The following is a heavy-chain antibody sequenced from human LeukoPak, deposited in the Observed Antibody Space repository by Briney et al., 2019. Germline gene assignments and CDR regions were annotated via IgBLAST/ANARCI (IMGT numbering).Heavy chain of an antibody. J-gene: IGHJ2*01. CDR1: GFTFSIYA. D-gene: IGHD3-22*01. V-gene: IGHV3-23*01. CDR2: ISGSGGST. Sequence: GGSLRLSCAASGFTFSIYAMTWVREAPGKGLEWVSAISGSGGSTYYADSVKGRFTISRDNSKNTLYLQMNSLRAEDTAVYYCAREGRYDSSGYYFYWYFDLWGRGTLVTVSS. CDR3: AREGRYDSSGYYFYWYFDL.